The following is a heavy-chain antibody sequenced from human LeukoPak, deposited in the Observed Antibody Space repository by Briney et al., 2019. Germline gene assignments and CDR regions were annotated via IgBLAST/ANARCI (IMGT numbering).Heavy chain of an antibody. CDR1: GYTFTSYG. Sequence: ASVKVSCKASGYTFTSYGISWVRQAPGQGLEWMGWISAYNGNTNYAQKLQGRVTMTTDTSTSTAYMEQRSLRSDDTAVYYCARARGYGDYVYYYGMDVWGQGTAVTVSS. J-gene: IGHJ6*02. V-gene: IGHV1-18*01. CDR2: ISAYNGNT. D-gene: IGHD4-17*01. CDR3: ARARGYGDYVYYYGMDV.